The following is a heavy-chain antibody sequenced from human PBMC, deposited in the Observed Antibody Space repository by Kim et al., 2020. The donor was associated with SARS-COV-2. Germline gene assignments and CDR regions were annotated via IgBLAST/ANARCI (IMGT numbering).Heavy chain of an antibody. V-gene: IGHV4-39*01. CDR3: ARHLQTMVRRVILYYYGMDV. CDR2: IYYSGST. D-gene: IGHD3-10*01. J-gene: IGHJ6*02. CDR1: GGSVSSSSYY. Sequence: SETLSLTCTVSGGSVSSSSYYWGWIRQPPGKGLEWIGSIYYSGSTYYNPSLKSRVTISVDTSKNQFSLKLSSVTAADTAVYYCARHLQTMVRRVILYYYGMDVWGQGTTVTVSS.